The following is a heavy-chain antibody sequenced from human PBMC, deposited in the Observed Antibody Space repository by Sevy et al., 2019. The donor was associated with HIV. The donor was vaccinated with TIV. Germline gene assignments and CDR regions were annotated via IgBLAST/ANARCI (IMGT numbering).Heavy chain of an antibody. D-gene: IGHD3-22*01. CDR1: GFTFSSFG. CDR2: ISYDGSNK. CDR3: AKDLDYFDSSAGPSSLIYNYYYGLED. Sequence: GGSLRLSCAASGFTFSSFGMHWVRQAPGKGLGWVSFISYDGSNKKYANSVKGRLTVSRDKSKNTLYLQMNSLRAEETAVYYCAKDLDYFDSSAGPSSLIYNYYYGLEDWGPGTTVTVSS. V-gene: IGHV3-30*18. J-gene: IGHJ6*02.